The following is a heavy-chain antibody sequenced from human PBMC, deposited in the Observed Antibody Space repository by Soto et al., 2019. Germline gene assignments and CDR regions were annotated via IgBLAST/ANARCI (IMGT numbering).Heavy chain of an antibody. CDR2: IWYDGSNK. D-gene: IGHD3-9*01. Sequence: PGGSLRLSCAASGFTFSSYGMHWVRQAPGKGLEWVAVIWYDGSNKYYADSVKGRFTISRDNSKNTLYLQMNSLRAEDTAVYYCAKDGGVLRYFDWLVIPGYFDYWGQGTLVTVSS. V-gene: IGHV3-33*06. CDR3: AKDGGVLRYFDWLVIPGYFDY. CDR1: GFTFSSYG. J-gene: IGHJ4*02.